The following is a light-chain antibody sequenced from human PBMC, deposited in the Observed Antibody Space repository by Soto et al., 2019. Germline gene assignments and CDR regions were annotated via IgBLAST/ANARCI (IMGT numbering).Light chain of an antibody. CDR1: QSVSSSF. CDR3: QQYKSSPLT. V-gene: IGKV3-20*01. J-gene: IGKJ4*01. Sequence: EIVFTQSPDTLSLSPGERATLSCRASQSVSSSFLAWYHQKPGQAPRLLFYRASIRATGIPDRFTGSGSETDFTLTISRLEPEDFAVYYCQQYKSSPLTFGGGTKVEIK. CDR2: RAS.